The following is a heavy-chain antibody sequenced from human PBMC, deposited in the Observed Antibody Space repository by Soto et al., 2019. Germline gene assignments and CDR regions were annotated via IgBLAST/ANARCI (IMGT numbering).Heavy chain of an antibody. CDR3: AREYAFSSDY. CDR2: IHDSGIT. J-gene: IGHJ4*02. Sequence: TSETLSLTCPVSGGSISSSSYYWSWIRQPPGKGLEWIGYIHDSGITDYNPSLKSRATISIDTFRNQISLNLHSVTAADTAVYYCAREYAFSSDYWGQGTVVTVSS. V-gene: IGHV4-61*01. CDR1: GGSISSSSYY. D-gene: IGHD2-2*01.